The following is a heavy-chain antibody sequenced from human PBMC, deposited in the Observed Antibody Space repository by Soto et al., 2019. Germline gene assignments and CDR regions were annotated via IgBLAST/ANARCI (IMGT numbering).Heavy chain of an antibody. Sequence: GGSLRLSCAASGFTFSSYGMHWVRQAPGKGLEWVAVIWYDGSNKYYADSVKGRFTISRDYSKNTLYLQMNSLRAEDTAVYYCAKARYDSSGYYYGNDYWGQGTLVTVSS. V-gene: IGHV3-33*06. D-gene: IGHD3-22*01. CDR1: GFTFSSYG. CDR2: IWYDGSNK. CDR3: AKARYDSSGYYYGNDY. J-gene: IGHJ4*02.